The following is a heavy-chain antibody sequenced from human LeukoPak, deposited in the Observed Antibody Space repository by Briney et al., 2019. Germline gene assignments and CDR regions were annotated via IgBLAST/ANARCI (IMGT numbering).Heavy chain of an antibody. CDR3: ARALQNFDFWSGSGAFDI. J-gene: IGHJ3*02. V-gene: IGHV1-18*01. D-gene: IGHD3/OR15-3a*01. Sequence: ASVKVSCKASGYTFTSYGISWVRQAPGQGLEWMGWISAYNGNTNYAQKLQGRVTMTTDTSTSTAYMELRSLRSDDTAVYYCARALQNFDFWSGSGAFDIWGQGTMVTVSS. CDR1: GYTFTSYG. CDR2: ISAYNGNT.